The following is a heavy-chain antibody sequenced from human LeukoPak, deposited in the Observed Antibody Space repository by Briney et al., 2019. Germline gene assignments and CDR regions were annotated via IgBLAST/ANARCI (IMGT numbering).Heavy chain of an antibody. CDR1: GFTFSSYG. Sequence: PGRSLRLSCAASGFTFSSYGMHWVRQAPGKGLEWVAVIWYDGSNKYYADSVKGRFTISRDNSKNTLYLQMNSLRAEDTAVYYCARDRHRIVGATTRNWFDPWGQGTLVTVSS. CDR3: ARDRHRIVGATTRNWFDP. J-gene: IGHJ5*02. D-gene: IGHD1-26*01. V-gene: IGHV3-33*01. CDR2: IWYDGSNK.